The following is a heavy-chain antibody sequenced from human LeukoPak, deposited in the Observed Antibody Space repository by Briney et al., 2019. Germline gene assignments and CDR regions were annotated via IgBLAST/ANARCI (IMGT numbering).Heavy chain of an antibody. CDR3: ARDLGLGDWFDP. CDR1: GGSISSYY. CDR2: IYYSGST. Sequence: SETLSLTCTVSGGSISSYYWSWIRQPPGKGLEWIGYIYYSGSTNYNPSLKSRVTILVDTSKNQFSLKLSSVTAADTAVYYCARDLGLGDWFDPWGQGTLVTVSS. V-gene: IGHV4-59*01. D-gene: IGHD3/OR15-3a*01. J-gene: IGHJ5*02.